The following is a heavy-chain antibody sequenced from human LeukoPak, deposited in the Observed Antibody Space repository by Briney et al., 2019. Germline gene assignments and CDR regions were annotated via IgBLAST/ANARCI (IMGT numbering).Heavy chain of an antibody. CDR3: ARQQLSQLYYFDY. V-gene: IGHV4-59*01. CDR1: GGSISSYY. D-gene: IGHD6-13*01. J-gene: IGHJ4*02. CDR2: IYYSGST. Sequence: SETLSLTCTVSGGSISSYYWSWIRQPPGKGLEWIGYIYYSGSTNYNPSLKSRVTISVDTSKNQFSLKLSSVTAADTAVYYCARQQLSQLYYFDYWGQGTLVTVSS.